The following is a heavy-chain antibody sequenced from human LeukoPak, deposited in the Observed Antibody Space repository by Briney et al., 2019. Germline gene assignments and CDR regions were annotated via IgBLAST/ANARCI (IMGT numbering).Heavy chain of an antibody. J-gene: IGHJ4*02. Sequence: TGGSLRLSCEASGFTFSSYYMSWVRQAPGKGLEWVANINQDASKSYYMDSVKGRFTISRDNAKSSLYLQMNSLRAEDTAVYYCARDGGYDTWSGYDAWGQGTLVTVSS. CDR1: GFTFSSYY. CDR2: INQDASKS. CDR3: ARDGGYDTWSGYDA. D-gene: IGHD3-3*01. V-gene: IGHV3-7*01.